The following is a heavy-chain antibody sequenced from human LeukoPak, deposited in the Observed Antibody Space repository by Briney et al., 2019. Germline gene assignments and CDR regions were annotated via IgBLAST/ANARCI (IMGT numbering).Heavy chain of an antibody. V-gene: IGHV3-64D*06. CDR2: ISSNGGST. CDR1: GFTFSSYA. CDR3: VRDGVEYYYGSGTWYYFDY. D-gene: IGHD3-10*01. J-gene: IGHJ4*02. Sequence: GGSLRLSCSASGFTFSSYAMHWVRQAPGKGLEYVSAISSNGGSTYYADSVKGRFTISRDNSKNTLYLQMSSLRAEDTAVYYCVRDGVEYYYGSGTWYYFDYWGQGTLVSVSS.